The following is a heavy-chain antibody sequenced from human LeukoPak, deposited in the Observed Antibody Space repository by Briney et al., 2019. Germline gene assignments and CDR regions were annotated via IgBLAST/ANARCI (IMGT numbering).Heavy chain of an antibody. D-gene: IGHD3-3*01. CDR1: GGSISSSSYY. J-gene: IGHJ6*03. V-gene: IGHV4-39*01. CDR3: ARTRPSGLRFFLGYYYMDV. Sequence: SETLSLTCTVSGGSISSSSYYWGWIRQPPGKGLEWIGSIYYSGSTYYNPSLKSRVTISVDTSKNQFSLKLGSVTAADTAVYYCARTRPSGLRFFLGYYYMDVWGKGTTVTVSS. CDR2: IYYSGST.